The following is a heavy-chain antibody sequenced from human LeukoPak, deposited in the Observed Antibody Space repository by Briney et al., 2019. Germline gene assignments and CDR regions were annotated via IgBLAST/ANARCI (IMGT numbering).Heavy chain of an antibody. D-gene: IGHD2-2*01. CDR2: IKSKTDGGTT. V-gene: IGHV3-15*01. CDR3: TTDRCSSTSCRPTDY. J-gene: IGHJ4*02. Sequence: GGSLRLSCAASGFTFSNAWMSWVRQAPGKGLEWVGRIKSKTDGGTTDYAAPVKGRFTISRDDSKNTLYPQMNSLKTEDTAVYYCTTDRCSSTSCRPTDYWGQGTLVTVSS. CDR1: GFTFSNAW.